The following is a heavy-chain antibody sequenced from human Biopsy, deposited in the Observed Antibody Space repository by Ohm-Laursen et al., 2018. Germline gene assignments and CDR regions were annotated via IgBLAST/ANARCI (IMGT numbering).Heavy chain of an antibody. CDR1: GYTLTALS. CDR3: AADINVWNVNY. D-gene: IGHD1-1*01. V-gene: IGHV1-24*01. CDR2: FAPENGKT. J-gene: IGHJ4*02. Sequence: ASVKVSCKVSGYTLTALSMHWVRQAPGRGLEWMGGFAPENGKTIYARKFQARITMTEDTSTDTAYMELSSLRSEDTAVYYCAADINVWNVNYWGQGTQVTVSS.